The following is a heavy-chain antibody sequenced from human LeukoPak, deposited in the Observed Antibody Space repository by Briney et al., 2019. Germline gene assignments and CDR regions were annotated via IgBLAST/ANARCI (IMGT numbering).Heavy chain of an antibody. CDR3: AKGHSNYYYYYMDV. V-gene: IGHV3-30*02. Sequence: PGGSLRLSCAASGFTFSSYAMHWVRQAPGKGLEWVAFIRYDGSNKYYADSVKGRFTISRDNSKNTLYLQMNSLRAEDTAVYYCAKGHSNYYYYYMDVWGKGTTVTVSS. D-gene: IGHD4-11*01. J-gene: IGHJ6*03. CDR2: IRYDGSNK. CDR1: GFTFSSYA.